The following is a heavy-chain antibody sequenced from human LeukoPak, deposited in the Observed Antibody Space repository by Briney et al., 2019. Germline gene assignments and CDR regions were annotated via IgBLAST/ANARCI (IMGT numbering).Heavy chain of an antibody. CDR1: GGSISGSSYY. J-gene: IGHJ2*01. CDR3: ARRSSALYWYFDL. CDR2: IYYSGST. Sequence: PSETLSLTCTLSGGSISGSSYYWGWIRQPPGKGLEWIGSIYYSGSTYYNPSLKSRVTISVDTSKNQFSLKLNSVTATDTAVYYCARRSSALYWYFDLWGRGTLVTVSS. D-gene: IGHD6-19*01. V-gene: IGHV4-39*01.